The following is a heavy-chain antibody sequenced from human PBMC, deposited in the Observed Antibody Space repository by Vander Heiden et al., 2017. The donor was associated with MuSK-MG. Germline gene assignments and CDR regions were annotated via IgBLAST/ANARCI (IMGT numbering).Heavy chain of an antibody. Sequence: EVQLVESGGVVVQPGGSQRLSCAASGFTFDDYPMHWVRQAPGKGLEWVSLISWDGGSTYYADSVKGRFTISRDKSKNSLYLQMNSLRTEDTALYYCAKDYCSSTSCYRGGAFDIWGQGTMVTVSS. CDR3: AKDYCSSTSCYRGGAFDI. J-gene: IGHJ3*02. D-gene: IGHD2-2*01. CDR1: GFTFDDYP. V-gene: IGHV3-43*01. CDR2: ISWDGGST.